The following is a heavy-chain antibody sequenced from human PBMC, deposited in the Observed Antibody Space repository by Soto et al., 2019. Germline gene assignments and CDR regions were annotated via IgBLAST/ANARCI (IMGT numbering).Heavy chain of an antibody. D-gene: IGHD3-22*01. J-gene: IGHJ4*02. CDR3: AKREYYYDSSGWYYFDY. CDR1: GFTFSSYA. CDR2: ISGSGGST. V-gene: IGHV3-23*01. Sequence: GGSLRLSCAASGFTFSSYAMSWVRQAPGKGLEWVSAISGSGGSTYYADSVKGRFTISRDNSKNTLYLQMNSLRAEDTAVYYCAKREYYYDSSGWYYFDYWGQGTLVTVSS.